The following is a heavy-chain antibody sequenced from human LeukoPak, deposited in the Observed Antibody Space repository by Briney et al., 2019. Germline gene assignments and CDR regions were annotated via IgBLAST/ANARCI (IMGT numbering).Heavy chain of an antibody. CDR3: MPGRGY. Sequence: PGGSLRLSCTASGFPFQSYWMNWVRQAPGKGLELVANINADGSDKYFMDSVKGRFSISRDNANNRLYLQMTSLRAGDTAVYYCMPGRGYWGQGTLVAVSS. CDR1: GFPFQSYW. J-gene: IGHJ4*02. D-gene: IGHD2-8*02. V-gene: IGHV3-7*01. CDR2: INADGSDK.